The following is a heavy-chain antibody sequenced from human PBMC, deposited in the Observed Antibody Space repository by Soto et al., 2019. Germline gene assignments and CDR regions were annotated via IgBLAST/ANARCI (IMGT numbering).Heavy chain of an antibody. CDR1: GYTFTSYD. Sequence: ASVKVSCKAPGYTFTSYDTNWVRQATGQGLEWMGWMNPNSGNTGYAQKFQGRVTMTRNTSISTAYMELSSLRSEDTAVYYCARETTLRFLEWLSRLGMDVWGQGTTVTVSS. D-gene: IGHD3-3*01. CDR2: MNPNSGNT. J-gene: IGHJ6*02. CDR3: ARETTLRFLEWLSRLGMDV. V-gene: IGHV1-8*01.